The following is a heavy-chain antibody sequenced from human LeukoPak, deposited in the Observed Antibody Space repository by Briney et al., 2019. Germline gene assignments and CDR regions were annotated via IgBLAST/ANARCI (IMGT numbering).Heavy chain of an antibody. CDR1: GFTLSNYW. J-gene: IGHJ4*02. CDR2: IKSDGSWT. Sequence: GGSLRLSCAASGFTLSNYWMHWVRQAPGKGLVWVSRIKSDGSWTNYADSVKGRFTISRDNAKRTLYLQMNSLRVEDTAVYYCVRDGDGYNFDYWGQGTLVTVSS. CDR3: VRDGDGYNFDY. V-gene: IGHV3-74*01. D-gene: IGHD5-24*01.